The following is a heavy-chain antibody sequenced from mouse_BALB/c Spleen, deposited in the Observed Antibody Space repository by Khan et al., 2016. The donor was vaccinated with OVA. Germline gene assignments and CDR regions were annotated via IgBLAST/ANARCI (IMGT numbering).Heavy chain of an antibody. V-gene: IGHV9-3-1*01. CDR3: ARVVNYWYFDV. J-gene: IGHJ1*01. Sequence: QIQLVQSGPELKKPGEAVNISCKASGYTFTNYGMTWVTQAPGKGLKWIGWINTYTGEPTYADDFKGRFAFSLETSATTASLQINNLKNEDTATSVCARVVNYWYFDVWGAGTTVTVSS. CDR1: GYTFTNYG. CDR2: INTYTGEP.